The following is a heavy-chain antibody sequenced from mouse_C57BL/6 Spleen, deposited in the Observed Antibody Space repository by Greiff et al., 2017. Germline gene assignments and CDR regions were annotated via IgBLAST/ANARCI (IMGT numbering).Heavy chain of an antibody. CDR3: AREWLYGNYQYFDV. D-gene: IGHD2-1*01. Sequence: QVQLQQPGAELVKPGASVKLSCKASGYTFTSYWMHWVKQRPGQGLEWIGMIHPNSGSTNYNEKFKSKATLTVDKSSSTAYMQLSSLTSEDSAVYYCAREWLYGNYQYFDVWGTGTTVTVSS. CDR1: GYTFTSYW. V-gene: IGHV1-64*01. CDR2: IHPNSGST. J-gene: IGHJ1*03.